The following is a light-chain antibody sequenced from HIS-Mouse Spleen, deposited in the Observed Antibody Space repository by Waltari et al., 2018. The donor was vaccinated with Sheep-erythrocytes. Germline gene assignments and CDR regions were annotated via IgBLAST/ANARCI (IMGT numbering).Light chain of an antibody. CDR1: SSDVGSYNL. CDR3: CSYAGSSTFDVV. J-gene: IGLJ2*01. V-gene: IGLV2-23*03. Sequence: QSALTQPASVSGSPGQSITISCTGTSSDVGSYNLVSWYQQHPGKAPKLMIYEGSKWPSGVSNRFSDSKSGNTASLTISGLQAEDEADYYCCSYAGSSTFDVVFGGGTKLTVL. CDR2: EGS.